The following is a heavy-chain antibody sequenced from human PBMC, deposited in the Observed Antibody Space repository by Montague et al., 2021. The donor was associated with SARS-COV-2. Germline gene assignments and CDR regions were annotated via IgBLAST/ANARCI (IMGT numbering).Heavy chain of an antibody. D-gene: IGHD3-22*01. CDR1: GGSITNNIDY. V-gene: IGHV4-39*02. CDR2: IYYTGNT. J-gene: IGHJ3*01. Sequence: SETLSLTCTVSGGSITNNIDYWAWIRQPPGKGLERIGSIYYTGNTHYNPSLKSRVTISVVTSENHFTLKLSSVTAAETAVYYCARLKRYFDSSGSPSAFDFWGQGTKVTVSS. CDR3: ARLKRYFDSSGSPSAFDF.